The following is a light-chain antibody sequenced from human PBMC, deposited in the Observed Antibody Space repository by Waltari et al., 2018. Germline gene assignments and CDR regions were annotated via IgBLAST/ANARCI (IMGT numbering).Light chain of an antibody. J-gene: IGKJ4*01. Sequence: EIVLTQSPATLSLSPGERATLSCRASQSVSSYLAWYQQKPGQAPRLLIYDASNRATGIPARFSGSGSGTDFTPTISSLEPEDFAVYYCQQRTSTLTFGGGTKVEIK. CDR3: QQRTSTLT. CDR2: DAS. V-gene: IGKV3-11*01. CDR1: QSVSSY.